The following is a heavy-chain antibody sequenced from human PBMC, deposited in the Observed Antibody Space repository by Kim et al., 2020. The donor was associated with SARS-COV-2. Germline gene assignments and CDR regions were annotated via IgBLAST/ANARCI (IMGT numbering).Heavy chain of an antibody. CDR1: GGSISSSSYY. V-gene: IGHV4-39*01. CDR3: ARHSAPGSGYSRSYYYFGMDV. J-gene: IGHJ6*02. CDR2: IFYSGNT. D-gene: IGHD3-22*01. Sequence: SETLSLTCTVSGGSISSSSYYWGWIRQPPGRGLEWIGSIFYSGNTYYNPSLKSRVTISVATSKNQFSLRLSSVTAADTTVYYCARHSAPGSGYSRSYYYFGMDVWGQGTTVTVSS.